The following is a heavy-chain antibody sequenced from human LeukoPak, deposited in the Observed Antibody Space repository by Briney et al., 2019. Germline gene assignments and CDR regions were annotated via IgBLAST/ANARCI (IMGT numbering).Heavy chain of an antibody. CDR2: MNPNSGVT. CDR1: GYTFTSYA. CDR3: VRGRDYYYGLDV. V-gene: IGHV1-8*02. J-gene: IGHJ6*02. Sequence: ASVKVSCKASGYTFTSYAMNWVRQAPGQGLEYMGWMNPNSGVTTNAKKFQGRVSMTRDTSTTTAYMEVRGLRSDDTAVYYCVRGRDYYYGLDVWGQGTTVIVSS.